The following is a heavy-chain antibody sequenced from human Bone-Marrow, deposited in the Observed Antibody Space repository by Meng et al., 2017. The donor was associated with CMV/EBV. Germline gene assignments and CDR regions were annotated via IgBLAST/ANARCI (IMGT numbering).Heavy chain of an antibody. Sequence: GASLKISCKGSGYSFTNYWIGWVRQVPGKGLEWMGIIYPRDSDTRYSPSFQGQVLISVDKSISTAFLQWGSLKTSDTAMYLCARLTGQRHAFDIWGPGTMVTV. CDR3: ARLTGQRHAFDI. D-gene: IGHD2-8*02. CDR1: GYSFTNYW. V-gene: IGHV5-51*01. CDR2: IYPRDSDT. J-gene: IGHJ3*02.